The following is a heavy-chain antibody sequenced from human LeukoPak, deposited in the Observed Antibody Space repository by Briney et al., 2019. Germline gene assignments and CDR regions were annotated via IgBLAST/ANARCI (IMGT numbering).Heavy chain of an antibody. V-gene: IGHV7-4-1*02. CDR3: ARGPHYDFVWGSYRYIWYFDY. J-gene: IGHJ4*02. D-gene: IGHD3-16*02. CDR2: INTNTGNP. Sequence: ASVKVSCKASGYTFTSYAMNWVRQAPGQGLEWMGWINTNTGNPTYAQGFTGRFVFSLDTSVSTAYLQISSLKAEDTAVYYCARGPHYDFVWGSYRYIWYFDYWGQGTLVTVSS. CDR1: GYTFTSYA.